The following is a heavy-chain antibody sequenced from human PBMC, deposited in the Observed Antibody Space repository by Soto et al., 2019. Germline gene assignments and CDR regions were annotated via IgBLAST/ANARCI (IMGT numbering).Heavy chain of an antibody. J-gene: IGHJ4*02. D-gene: IGHD4-17*01. CDR1: GFTFSSYA. CDR2: ISGSGGST. Sequence: VQLLESGGGLVQPGGSLRLSCTASGFTFSSYAMSWVRQAPGKGLEWVSAISGSGGSTYYADSVKGRFTISRDNSKNTLYLQMNSLRAEDTAVYYCAKSLRDYGDPGVDYWGQGTLVTVSS. V-gene: IGHV3-23*01. CDR3: AKSLRDYGDPGVDY.